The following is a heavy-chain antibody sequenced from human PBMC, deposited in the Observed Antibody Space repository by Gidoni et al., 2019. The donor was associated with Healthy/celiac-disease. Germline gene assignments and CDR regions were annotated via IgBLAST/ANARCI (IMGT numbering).Heavy chain of an antibody. V-gene: IGHV3-23*01. CDR3: AKVPVVVGYYYFDY. CDR1: GFPFSSYA. Sequence: EVQLLESGGGLVQPGGSLRLSCAASGFPFSSYAMSWVRQPPGKGLAWVSAISGSGGSTYSADSVKGRLTISRDNSKNTLYLQMNSLRAEDTAVYYCAKVPVVVGYYYFDYWGQGTLVTVSS. J-gene: IGHJ4*02. CDR2: ISGSGGST. D-gene: IGHD3-22*01.